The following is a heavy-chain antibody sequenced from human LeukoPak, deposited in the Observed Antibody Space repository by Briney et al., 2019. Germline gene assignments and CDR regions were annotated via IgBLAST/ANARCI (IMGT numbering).Heavy chain of an antibody. J-gene: IGHJ5*02. CDR3: ARDISSYADYGDYGPKTYNWFDP. V-gene: IGHV3-21*01. Sequence: PGGSLRLSCAASGFTFSSYSMNWVRQAPGKGLEWVSSISSSSSYIYYADSVKGRFTISRDNAKNSLYLQMNSLRAEDTAVYYCARDISSYADYGDYGPKTYNWFDPRGQGTLVTVSS. CDR1: GFTFSSYS. CDR2: ISSSSSYI. D-gene: IGHD4-17*01.